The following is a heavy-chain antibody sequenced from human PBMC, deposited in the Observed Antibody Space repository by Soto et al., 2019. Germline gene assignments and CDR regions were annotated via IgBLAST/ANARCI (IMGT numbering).Heavy chain of an antibody. Sequence: GGSLRLSCAASGFTFSSYGMHWVRQAPGKGLEWVAVISYDGSNKYYADSVKGRFTISRDNSKNTLYLQMNSLRAEDTAVYYCAKDKFGRIAEYYFDYWGQGTLVTVSS. D-gene: IGHD6-13*01. V-gene: IGHV3-30*18. CDR1: GFTFSSYG. CDR3: AKDKFGRIAEYYFDY. J-gene: IGHJ4*02. CDR2: ISYDGSNK.